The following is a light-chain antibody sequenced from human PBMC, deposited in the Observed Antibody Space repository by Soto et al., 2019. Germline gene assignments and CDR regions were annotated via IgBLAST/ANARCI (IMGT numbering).Light chain of an antibody. CDR3: CSYAGKYTYV. V-gene: IGLV2-11*01. CDR1: NTDVGGYNY. Sequence: QSALTQPRSVSGSPGQSVTISCSGTNTDVGGYNYVSWYQQHPGKAPKLMIYDVSKRPSGVPDRFSGSKSGNTASLTISGLQAEDEADYYCCSYAGKYTYVFGTGPKVTVL. J-gene: IGLJ1*01. CDR2: DVS.